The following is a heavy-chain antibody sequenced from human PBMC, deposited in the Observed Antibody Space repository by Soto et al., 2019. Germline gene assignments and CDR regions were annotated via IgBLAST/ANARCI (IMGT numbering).Heavy chain of an antibody. J-gene: IGHJ4*02. CDR1: GFTFSSYS. Sequence: EVQLVESGGGLVKPGGSLRLSCAASGFTFSSYSMNWVRQATGKGLEWVSSISSSSSYIYYADSVTGRFTISRDNVKHSLNVQMNSLRAEDTAVYYCARFPLSGTVSTYYFDYFCQGTLVTVSS. V-gene: IGHV3-21*01. CDR2: ISSSSSYI. CDR3: ARFPLSGTVSTYYFDY. D-gene: IGHD4-17*01.